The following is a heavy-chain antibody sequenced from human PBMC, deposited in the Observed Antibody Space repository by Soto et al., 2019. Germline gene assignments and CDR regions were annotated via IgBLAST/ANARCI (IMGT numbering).Heavy chain of an antibody. V-gene: IGHV4-39*01. Sequence: QLQLQESGPGLVKPSETLSLTCTVSGGSISSSSYYWGWIRQPPGKGLEWIGSIYYSGSTYYNPSLKSRVTISVDTSKNQFSLKLSSVTAADTAVYYCARLRGYDSSGYYMPSVLDAVPPTVHFDYWGQGTLVTVSS. D-gene: IGHD3-22*01. CDR3: ARLRGYDSSGYYMPSVLDAVPPTVHFDY. CDR2: IYYSGST. CDR1: GGSISSSSYY. J-gene: IGHJ4*02.